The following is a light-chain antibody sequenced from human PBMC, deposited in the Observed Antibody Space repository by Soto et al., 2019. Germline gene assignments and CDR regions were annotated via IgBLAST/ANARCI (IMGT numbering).Light chain of an antibody. CDR1: QTIYSN. Sequence: IGMTQSPATLSVSPGERATLSCRASQTIYSNVAWYQQRPGQPPRLLIYRASSRATDIPARFSGSGSGTDFTLTISSLEPEDFAVYYCQHRNNRPFSFGPGTKVDIK. V-gene: IGKV3-15*01. CDR3: QHRNNRPFS. J-gene: IGKJ3*01. CDR2: RAS.